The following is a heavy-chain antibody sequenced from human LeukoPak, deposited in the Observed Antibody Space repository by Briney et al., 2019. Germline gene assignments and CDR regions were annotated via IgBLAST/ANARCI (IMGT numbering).Heavy chain of an antibody. J-gene: IGHJ3*02. CDR1: RCTFTSYG. CDR2: INPRGVST. D-gene: IGHD1-26*01. V-gene: IGHV1-46*01. Sequence: ASVKVFCKASRCTFTSYGISWVRQAPGQGLEWMGIINPRGVSTSYAQRFQGRVTMTGDTSTSTVYMELSSLRSEDTAVYYCASLRRGSYFHEDAFDIWGQGTMVTVSS. CDR3: ASLRRGSYFHEDAFDI.